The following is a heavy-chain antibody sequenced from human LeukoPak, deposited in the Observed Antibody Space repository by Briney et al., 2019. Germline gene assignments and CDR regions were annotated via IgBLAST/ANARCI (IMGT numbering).Heavy chain of an antibody. V-gene: IGHV4-59*01. CDR2: IYYTGST. D-gene: IGHD4-17*01. CDR1: GGSISSYY. J-gene: IGHJ4*02. CDR3: ASPGPDYGDYAYAY. Sequence: PSETLSLTCTVSGGSISSYYWSWIRQPPGKGLEWIGYIYYTGSTNYNPSLKSRVTISLDTSKNQFSLKLSSVTAADTAVYFCASPGPDYGDYAYAYWGQGTLVTVSS.